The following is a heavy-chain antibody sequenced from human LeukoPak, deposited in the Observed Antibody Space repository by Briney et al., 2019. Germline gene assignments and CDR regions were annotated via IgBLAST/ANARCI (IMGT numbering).Heavy chain of an antibody. Sequence: MASETLSLTCTVSGGSISSGSYYWSWIRQPAGKGLEWIGRIYTSGSTNYNPSHKSRVTISVDTSKNQFSLKLSSVTAADTAVYYCARAEWLYSSSFDYWGQGTLVTVSS. V-gene: IGHV4-61*02. CDR1: GGSISSGSYY. CDR2: IYTSGST. CDR3: ARAEWLYSSSFDY. D-gene: IGHD6-6*01. J-gene: IGHJ4*02.